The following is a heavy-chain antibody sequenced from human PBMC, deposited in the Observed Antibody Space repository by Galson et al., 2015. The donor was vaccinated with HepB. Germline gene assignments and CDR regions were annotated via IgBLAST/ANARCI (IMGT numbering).Heavy chain of an antibody. CDR2: IGGSGGSI. J-gene: IGHJ6*02. V-gene: IGHV3-23*01. CDR3: AKWGTSGWSPGNPSYFYGTDV. CDR1: GFSFSSYA. D-gene: IGHD6-19*01. Sequence: SLRLSCAASGFSFSSYAMNWVRQAPGRGLEWVSAIGGSGGSIYYADSVRGRFTISRDNSKNTLYLQLNSLRAEDTAIYYCAKWGTSGWSPGNPSYFYGTDVSGPGTSVTVSS.